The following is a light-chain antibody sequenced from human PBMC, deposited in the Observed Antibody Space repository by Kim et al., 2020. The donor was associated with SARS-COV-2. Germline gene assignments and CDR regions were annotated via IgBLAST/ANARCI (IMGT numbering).Light chain of an antibody. J-gene: IGKJ5*01. CDR1: QSITNY. Sequence: ASVRDRVTITCRASQSITNYLNWYQQRPGKAPQLLIFAASSLQSGVPSRFSGSGSGTDFTLTISSLQPEDFATYYCQQSYKTPITFGQGTRLEIK. CDR2: AAS. V-gene: IGKV1-39*01. CDR3: QQSYKTPIT.